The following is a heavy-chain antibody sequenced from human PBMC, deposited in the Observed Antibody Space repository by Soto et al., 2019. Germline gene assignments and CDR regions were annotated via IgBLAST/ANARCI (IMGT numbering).Heavy chain of an antibody. CDR3: ARWKYSYADLPGDWFDS. CDR2: IYRSGST. CDR1: GAPLTSGSYY. J-gene: IGHJ5*01. Sequence: QVQLQESGPGLVRPSETLSLTCTVSGAPLTSGSYYWSWVRHPPGKGLEWIAYIYRSGSTNYNPSLKSRATISVDTSKNQFSLRLTSVTPADTAMYYCARWKYSYADLPGDWFDSWGQGTLVTVSS. D-gene: IGHD3-16*01. V-gene: IGHV4-61*01.